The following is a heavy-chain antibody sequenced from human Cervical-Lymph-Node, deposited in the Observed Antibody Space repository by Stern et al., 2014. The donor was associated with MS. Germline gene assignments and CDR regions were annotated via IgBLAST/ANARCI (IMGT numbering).Heavy chain of an antibody. CDR1: GYSFTNYW. Sequence: VQLVQSGAGVKRPGQSLKISCRASGYSFTNYWVAWVRQKPGKGLEWMGIIHPGASEVRYSTSFQGRVTMSVDRSINPAYLQWSSLQPSDTAMYYCARQLGPSNFLHYWGQGVLVTVSS. CDR2: IHPGASEV. J-gene: IGHJ4*02. D-gene: IGHD4-11*01. V-gene: IGHV5-51*01. CDR3: ARQLGPSNFLHY.